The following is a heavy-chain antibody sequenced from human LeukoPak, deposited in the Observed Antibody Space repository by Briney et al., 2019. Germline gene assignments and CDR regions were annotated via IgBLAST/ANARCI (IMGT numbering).Heavy chain of an antibody. D-gene: IGHD3-10*01. CDR3: AKEEGWGVNVFDY. Sequence: GGSLRLSCAASGFTFSSFGIHWVRQASGKGLEWVAVIGNDGRAKYYADFVRGRFTISRDNFENTLYLQLNSLTTEDTAVYYCAKEEGWGVNVFDYWGQGTVVTVSS. J-gene: IGHJ4*02. CDR2: IGNDGRAK. CDR1: GFTFSSFG. V-gene: IGHV3-30*18.